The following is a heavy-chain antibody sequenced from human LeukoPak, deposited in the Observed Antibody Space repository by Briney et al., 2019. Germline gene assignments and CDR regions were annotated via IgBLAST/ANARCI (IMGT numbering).Heavy chain of an antibody. D-gene: IGHD6-13*01. CDR3: ARVSANSSSWYRWFDP. CDR1: GFTFSSYW. CDR2: IKEDGTKK. V-gene: IGHV3-7*01. Sequence: GGSLRLSCAASGFTFSSYWMSWVRQAPGKGLEWVANIKEDGTKKYYVDSVKGRFTISRDNAENSLYLQMNSLRAEDTAVYYCARVSANSSSWYRWFDPWGQGTLVTVSS. J-gene: IGHJ5*02.